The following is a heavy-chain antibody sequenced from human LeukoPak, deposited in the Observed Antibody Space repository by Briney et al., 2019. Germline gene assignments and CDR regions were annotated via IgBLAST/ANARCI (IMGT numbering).Heavy chain of an antibody. J-gene: IGHJ5*02. D-gene: IGHD6-19*01. CDR2: IYTSGST. CDR3: AREIHSSGWYGSHNWFDP. Sequence: PSETLSLTCTVSGGSISSYYWSWIRQPAGKGLEWIGRIYTSGSTNYNPSLKSRVTMSVDTSKNQFSLKLSSVTAADTAVYYCAREIHSSGWYGSHNWFDPWGQGTLVTVSS. CDR1: GGSISSYY. V-gene: IGHV4-4*07.